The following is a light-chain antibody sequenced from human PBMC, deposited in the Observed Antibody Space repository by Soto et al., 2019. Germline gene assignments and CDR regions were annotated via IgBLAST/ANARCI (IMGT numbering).Light chain of an antibody. CDR1: SSDVGGYNY. Sequence: QSVLTQPASVSGSPGQSISISCTGTSSDVGGYNYVSWYQQHPGKAPKLIIYEANNRPSGVSNRFSGSKSGNTASLTISGLQAEDEADYYCSSYTSSSTWVFGTGTKVTVL. V-gene: IGLV2-14*01. CDR3: SSYTSSSTWV. CDR2: EAN. J-gene: IGLJ1*01.